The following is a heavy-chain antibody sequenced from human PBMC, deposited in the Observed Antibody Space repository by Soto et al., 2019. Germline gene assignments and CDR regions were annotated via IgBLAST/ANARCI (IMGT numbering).Heavy chain of an antibody. V-gene: IGHV3-23*01. Sequence: GGSLSLSCAASGFTFTSYAMGWVRQAPGKGLEWVSVVSSGGSTYYADSVTGRFTVSTYNSKNTLSLQMNSLRCEDKAVYYCSKRRGAGGHFDYWGQGALVTVSS. J-gene: IGHJ4*02. D-gene: IGHD2-15*01. CDR3: SKRRGAGGHFDY. CDR2: VSSGGST. CDR1: GFTFTSYA.